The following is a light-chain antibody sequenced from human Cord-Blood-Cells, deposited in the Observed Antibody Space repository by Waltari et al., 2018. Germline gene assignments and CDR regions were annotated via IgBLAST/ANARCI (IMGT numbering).Light chain of an antibody. J-gene: IGKJ1*01. CDR1: QSVRSN. V-gene: IGKV3-15*01. CDR3: QQYNNWPKT. Sequence: EIVMTQSPATLSVSPGERATLSCRASQSVRSNLAWYQQKPGQSPRLLIYGASTRATGIPARFRGSGSGTEFTLTISRLQSEDFAVYYCQQYNNWPKTFGQGTKVEIK. CDR2: GAS.